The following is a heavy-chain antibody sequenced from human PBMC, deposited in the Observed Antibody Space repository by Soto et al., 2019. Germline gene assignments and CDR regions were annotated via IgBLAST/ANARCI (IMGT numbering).Heavy chain of an antibody. D-gene: IGHD3-3*01. V-gene: IGHV5-51*01. CDR1: GYNFAGYW. J-gene: IGHJ4*02. CDR2: IYPSDSDT. Sequence: LKISCKGSGYNFAGYWIAWVRQMPGKGLELMGIIYPSDSDTRYRPSFQGQVTISADKSISSAYLQWSSLRASDTAMYYCARGGVATRALDYWGQGTPVTVSS. CDR3: ARGGVATRALDY.